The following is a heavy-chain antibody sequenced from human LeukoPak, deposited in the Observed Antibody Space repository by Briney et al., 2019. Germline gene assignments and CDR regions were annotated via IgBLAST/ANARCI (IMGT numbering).Heavy chain of an antibody. V-gene: IGHV3-23*01. J-gene: IGHJ4*02. CDR1: GFTLSSYA. Sequence: GGSLRLSCAASGFTLSSYAMSWVRQAPGKGLEWVSPISGSGGSTYYADSVKGRFTLSRDNSKNTLYLQINTLRAEHTPVYYCANLVVPAMAPHDYWGQGSLVGV. D-gene: IGHD5-18*01. CDR2: ISGSGGST. CDR3: ANLVVPAMAPHDY.